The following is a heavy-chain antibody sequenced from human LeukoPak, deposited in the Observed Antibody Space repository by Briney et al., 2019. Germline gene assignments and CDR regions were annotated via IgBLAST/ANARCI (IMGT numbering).Heavy chain of an antibody. V-gene: IGHV1-46*01. D-gene: IGHD6-13*01. J-gene: IGHJ5*02. Sequence: ASVKVSCKPSVFTFTSYLMHWVGQAPGQGLEWIGIINPSGGSTSYAQKFRGRVTMTRYTSTSTVYMELSSLRCEETAVYYRATEAPYSIGWYQWFDPWGQGTLVTVSS. CDR2: INPSGGST. CDR1: VFTFTSYL. CDR3: ATEAPYSIGWYQWFDP.